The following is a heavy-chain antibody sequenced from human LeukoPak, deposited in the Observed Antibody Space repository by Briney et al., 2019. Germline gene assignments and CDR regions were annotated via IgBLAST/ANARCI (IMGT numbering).Heavy chain of an antibody. V-gene: IGHV3-15*01. CDR1: GFNFRSAW. CDR2: VRSKSDAGTM. Sequence: GGSLRLSCTASGFNFRSAWMSWARQAPGKGLEWVGRVRSKSDAGTMDYAAHVEGRFIISRDDERNMVCLDMNSLKTEDTAVYYCGGRRVWGNGTVVTVSS. J-gene: IGHJ6*04. D-gene: IGHD3-16*01. CDR3: GGRRV.